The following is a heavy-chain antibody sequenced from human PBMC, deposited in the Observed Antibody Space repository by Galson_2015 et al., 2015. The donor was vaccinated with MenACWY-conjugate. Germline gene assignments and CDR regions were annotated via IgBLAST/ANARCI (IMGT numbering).Heavy chain of an antibody. CDR1: FTFSDSW. CDR3: ARDRVYGSGSSDH. Sequence: FTFSDSWLHWVRQVPGKGLVWLSRINGDGSVTNYADSVRGRFTISGDNAKNTLYLQMNSLRAEDTAIYYCARDRVYGSGSSDHWGQGTLVTVSS. D-gene: IGHD3-10*01. V-gene: IGHV3-74*01. J-gene: IGHJ4*02. CDR2: INGDGSVT.